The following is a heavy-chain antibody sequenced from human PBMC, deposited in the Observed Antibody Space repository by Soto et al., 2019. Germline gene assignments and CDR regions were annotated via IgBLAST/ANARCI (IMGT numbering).Heavy chain of an antibody. D-gene: IGHD6-19*01. CDR1: GFTFTSYY. Sequence: QVQLLQSGAEVKKSGAPVKISCKTSGFTFTSYYLHWVRQAPGQGLEWMGIINPAPGSTNYAQKFEGRVSMTADISTNTVYRPLARLTSEDTGVYYCARSCWAGYSSEGGFVPGGQGTLITFSS. J-gene: IGHJ4*02. V-gene: IGHV1-46*01. CDR3: ARSCWAGYSSEGGFVP. CDR2: INPAPGST.